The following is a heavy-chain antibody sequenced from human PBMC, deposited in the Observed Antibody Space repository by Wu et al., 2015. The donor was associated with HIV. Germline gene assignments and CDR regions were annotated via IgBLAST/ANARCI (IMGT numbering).Heavy chain of an antibody. V-gene: IGHV1-69*12. Sequence: QVQLVQSGAELKKPGSSVKISCKTSGGSFRTFGFNWVRQAPGQGLEWLGGFIPIFDTPNYSQNFQDRVTITANASTSTVFLEVSSLRSEDTAVYYCARNPIDTYDESSGYRPYYLDHWGQGALVTVS. J-gene: IGHJ4*02. CDR1: GGSFRTFG. D-gene: IGHD3-22*01. CDR3: ARNPIDTYDESSGYRPYYLDH. CDR2: FIPIFDTP.